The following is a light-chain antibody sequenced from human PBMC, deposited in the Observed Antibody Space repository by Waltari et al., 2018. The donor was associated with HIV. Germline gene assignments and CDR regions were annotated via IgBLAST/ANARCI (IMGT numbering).Light chain of an antibody. CDR1: QSISSY. V-gene: IGKV1-39*01. J-gene: IGKJ5*01. CDR3: QQSYSTSPIT. CDR2: AAS. Sequence: DIQMTQSPSSLSASVGDRVTITCRASQSISSYLNWYQQKPGKAPKLLIYAASTLQSGVPSRFSGNGSGTDFTLTISSLQPEDFATYSCQQSYSTSPITFGQGTRLEIK.